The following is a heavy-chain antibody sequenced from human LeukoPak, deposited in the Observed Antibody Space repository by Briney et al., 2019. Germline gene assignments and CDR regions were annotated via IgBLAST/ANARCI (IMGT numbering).Heavy chain of an antibody. J-gene: IGHJ4*02. Sequence: ASVKVSCKASGYTFTSYGISWVRQAPGQGLEWMGWISAYNGNTNYAQKLQGRVTMTTDTSTSTAYMELRSLRSDDTAVYYCARTVTMVRGVIITSPGYWGQGTLVTVSS. CDR3: ARTVTMVRGVIITSPGY. V-gene: IGHV1-18*01. D-gene: IGHD3-10*01. CDR1: GYTFTSYG. CDR2: ISAYNGNT.